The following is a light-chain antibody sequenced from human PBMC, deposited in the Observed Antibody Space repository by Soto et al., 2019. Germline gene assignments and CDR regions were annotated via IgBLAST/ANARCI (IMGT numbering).Light chain of an antibody. CDR3: AAWDDSLNGESVV. J-gene: IGLJ2*01. Sequence: QSVLTQPPSASGTPGQRVTISCSGSSSNIGSNTVNWYQQLPGTAPKLLIYSNNQRPSGVPDRFSGSKSGTSASLAISGLQSEDEADYYCAAWDDSLNGESVVFGGGTKLTVL. CDR1: SSNIGSNT. CDR2: SNN. V-gene: IGLV1-44*01.